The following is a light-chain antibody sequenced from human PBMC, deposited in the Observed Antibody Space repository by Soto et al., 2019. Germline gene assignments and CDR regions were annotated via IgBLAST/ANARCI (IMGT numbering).Light chain of an antibody. Sequence: QSVLTQPPSVSGAPRQRVTISCSGSSSNIGSYAVNSYQQLPGKAPKLLIFYDDVLPSGVSDRFSGSKSGTSASLAIRGLQSEDEADYYCTAWDDSLNAVVFGGGTKLTVL. CDR2: YDD. CDR1: SSNIGSYA. V-gene: IGLV1-36*01. CDR3: TAWDDSLNAVV. J-gene: IGLJ2*01.